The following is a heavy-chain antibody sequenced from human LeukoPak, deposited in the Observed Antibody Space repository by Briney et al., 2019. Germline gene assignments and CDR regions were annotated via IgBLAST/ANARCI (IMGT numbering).Heavy chain of an antibody. CDR3: AREQRGVVIWMSTQYNWFDP. J-gene: IGHJ5*02. Sequence: GASVKVSCKASGGSFSSYTINWVRQAPGQGLEWMGGIIPIFGTANYAQKFQGRVTITTDDSTSTAYMELSSLRSEDTAVYYCAREQRGVVIWMSTQYNWFDPWGQGTLVTVSS. CDR1: GGSFSSYT. V-gene: IGHV1-69*05. D-gene: IGHD3-3*01. CDR2: IIPIFGTA.